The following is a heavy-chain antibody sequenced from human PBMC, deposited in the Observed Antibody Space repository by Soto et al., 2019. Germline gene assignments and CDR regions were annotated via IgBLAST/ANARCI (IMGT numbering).Heavy chain of an antibody. Sequence: QMQLVQSGPEVKKPGTSVKVSCKASTFTFTSSAVQWVRQARGQRLEWIGWIVVGSGNTKYAQNFQERVTMTRDMSSGTAYLELSSLRSEDTAVYYCATHREGATYFFDYWGQGPLLTVSS. V-gene: IGHV1-58*01. J-gene: IGHJ4*02. CDR3: ATHREGATYFFDY. D-gene: IGHD1-26*01. CDR1: TFTFTSSA. CDR2: IVVGSGNT.